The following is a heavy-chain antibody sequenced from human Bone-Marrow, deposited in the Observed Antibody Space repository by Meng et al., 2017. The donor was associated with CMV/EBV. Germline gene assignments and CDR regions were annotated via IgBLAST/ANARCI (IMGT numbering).Heavy chain of an antibody. J-gene: IGHJ5*02. Sequence: ASMKVSCKASGYTFTGYYMHWVRQAPGQGLEWMGWINPNSGGTNYAQKFQGRVTMTRDTSISTAYMELSRLRSDDTAVYYCARDRITMVRGPTSYNWFDPWGQGNLVTVSS. V-gene: IGHV1-2*02. CDR2: INPNSGGT. CDR3: ARDRITMVRGPTSYNWFDP. CDR1: GYTFTGYY. D-gene: IGHD3-10*01.